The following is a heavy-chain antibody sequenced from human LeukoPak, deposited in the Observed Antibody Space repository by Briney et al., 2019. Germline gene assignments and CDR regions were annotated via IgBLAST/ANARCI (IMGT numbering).Heavy chain of an antibody. D-gene: IGHD3-16*01. CDR3: ARDPGWGALDY. CDR2: INIDGSQR. Sequence: PGGSVRLSCAASGFSFSTTWMTWVRQTPGKGLDLVANINIDGSQRYHADSVEGRFTISRDNVKNTLYLQISSLRVEDTAVYYCARDPGWGALDYWGQGALVIVSS. J-gene: IGHJ4*02. CDR1: GFSFSTTW. V-gene: IGHV3-7*03.